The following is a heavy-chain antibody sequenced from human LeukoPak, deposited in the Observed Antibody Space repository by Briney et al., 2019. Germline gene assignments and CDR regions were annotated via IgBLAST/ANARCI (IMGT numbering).Heavy chain of an antibody. V-gene: IGHV4-59*12. CDR1: GGSISSYY. Sequence: PSETLSLTCTVSGGSISSYYWSWTRQPPGKGLEWIGYIYYSGSTNYNPSLKSRVTISVDTSKNQFSLKLSSVTAADTAVYYCARGGQYSSSWYSNYYYYMDVWGKGTTVTVSS. J-gene: IGHJ6*03. CDR3: ARGGQYSSSWYSNYYYYMDV. D-gene: IGHD6-13*01. CDR2: IYYSGST.